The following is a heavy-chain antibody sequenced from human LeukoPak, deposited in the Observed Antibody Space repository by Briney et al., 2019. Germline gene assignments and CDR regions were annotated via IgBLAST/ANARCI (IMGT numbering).Heavy chain of an antibody. D-gene: IGHD2-15*01. J-gene: IGHJ3*02. V-gene: IGHV4-59*08. CDR2: INYSATT. CDR3: ARHLSAGRPAFDI. Sequence: SGTLSLTCTVSNDSISSYHWTWIRQPPRRGLEWIGDINYSATTAYNPSLKSRVTISVDTSKDQFSLRLSSVTAADTAVYYCARHLSAGRPAFDIWGRGTMVTVSS. CDR1: NDSISSYH.